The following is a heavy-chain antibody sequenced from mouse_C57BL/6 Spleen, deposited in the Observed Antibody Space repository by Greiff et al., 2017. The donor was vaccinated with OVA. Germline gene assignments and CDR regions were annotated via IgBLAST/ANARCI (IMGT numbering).Heavy chain of an antibody. J-gene: IGHJ2*01. D-gene: IGHD4-1*01. CDR2: IYPGSGST. Sequence: VQLKQPGAELVKPGASVKMSCKASGYTFTSYWITWVKQSPGQGLEWIGDIYPGSGSTNYNEKFKSKATLTVDTSSSTAYMQLSSLTSEDSAVYYCARNWDALYYFDYWGQGTTLTVSS. CDR3: ARNWDALYYFDY. V-gene: IGHV1-55*01. CDR1: GYTFTSYW.